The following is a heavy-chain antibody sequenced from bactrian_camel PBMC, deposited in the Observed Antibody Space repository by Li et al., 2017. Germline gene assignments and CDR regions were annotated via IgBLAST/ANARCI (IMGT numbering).Heavy chain of an antibody. Sequence: VQLVESGGGSAQAGGPLRLSCTASGFTFDDSDMGWYRQAPGEGLEWVSTIDREGSTTYYADSVKGRFTISRDNAKNTLALQLNSLKSEDTAIYYCTTRISECVYYTSSDGCYSHRGQGTQVTVS. V-gene: IGHV3-1*01. CDR1: GFTFDDSD. J-gene: IGHJ4*01. CDR2: IDREGSTT. D-gene: IGHD2*01.